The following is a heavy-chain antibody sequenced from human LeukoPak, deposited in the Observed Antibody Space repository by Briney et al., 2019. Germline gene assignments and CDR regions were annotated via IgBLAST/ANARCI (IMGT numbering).Heavy chain of an antibody. V-gene: IGHV3-23*01. CDR3: AKVDSSTTRVPHAFDY. J-gene: IGHJ4*02. CDR1: GFTFSSYA. Sequence: PGGSLRLSCAASGFTFSSYAMSWVRQAPGKGLEWVSAISGSGGSTYYADSVKGRFTISRDNSKNTLYLQMNSLRAEDTAVYYCAKVDSSTTRVPHAFDYWGQGTLVTVSS. D-gene: IGHD6-13*01. CDR2: ISGSGGST.